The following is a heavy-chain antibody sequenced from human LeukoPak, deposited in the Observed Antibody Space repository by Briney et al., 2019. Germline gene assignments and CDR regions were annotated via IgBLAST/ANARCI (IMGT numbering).Heavy chain of an antibody. CDR3: ARVKTPRDV. Sequence: PGGSLRLSCEASEFILSSYAMSWVRQAPGKGLEWVSSISGNGAHPYYANSVKGRFTISRDNAKNSLYLQMNSLRAEDTAVYYCARVKTPRDVWGQGTTVTVSS. CDR1: EFILSSYA. V-gene: IGHV3-21*01. CDR2: ISGNGAHP. J-gene: IGHJ6*02.